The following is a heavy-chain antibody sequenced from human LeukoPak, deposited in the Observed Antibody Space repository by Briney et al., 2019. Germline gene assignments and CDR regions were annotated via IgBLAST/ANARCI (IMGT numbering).Heavy chain of an antibody. D-gene: IGHD3-22*01. V-gene: IGHV3-7*03. J-gene: IGHJ4*02. Sequence: PGGSLRLSCVVSGFTFSSYWMSWVRQAPGQGLEWVANMKQDGSEKYYVDSVKGRFTISRDNAKNSLYLQMNSLRAEDTAVYYCATPLDYYDSSGYHQGGDWGQGTLVTVSS. CDR3: ATPLDYYDSSGYHQGGD. CDR1: GFTFSSYW. CDR2: MKQDGSEK.